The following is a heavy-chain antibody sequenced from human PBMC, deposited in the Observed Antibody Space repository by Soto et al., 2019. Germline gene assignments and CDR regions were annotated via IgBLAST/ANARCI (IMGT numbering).Heavy chain of an antibody. CDR1: DGSISSGGYS. CDR2: FYHSGST. Sequence: QLQLQESGSGLVKPSQTLSLTCAVSDGSISSGGYSWSWIRQPPGKGLEWIGYFYHSGSTYYNPSLKSRVTISVDRSKNQFSLKLSSVTAADTAVYYCARGGGARWLQPFDYWGQGTLVTVSS. V-gene: IGHV4-30-2*01. CDR3: ARGGGARWLQPFDY. D-gene: IGHD5-12*01. J-gene: IGHJ4*02.